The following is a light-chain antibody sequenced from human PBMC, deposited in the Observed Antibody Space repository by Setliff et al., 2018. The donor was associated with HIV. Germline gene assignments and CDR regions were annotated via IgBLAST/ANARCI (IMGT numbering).Light chain of an antibody. CDR1: SSDVGGYNY. J-gene: IGLJ1*01. CDR2: DVT. V-gene: IGLV2-23*02. Sequence: QSVLTQPASVSGSPGQSITISCTGTSSDVGGYNYVSWYQHYPGKAPKFMIYDVTTWPSGVSNRFSGSKSGNTASLTISGLQAEDEADYFCCSYVTGSTYVCGTGTKVTVL. CDR3: CSYVTGSTYV.